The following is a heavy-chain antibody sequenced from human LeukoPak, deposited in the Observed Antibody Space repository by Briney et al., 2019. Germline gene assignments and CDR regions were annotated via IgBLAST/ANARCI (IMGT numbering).Heavy chain of an antibody. CDR1: GDSISSTNW. J-gene: IGHJ6*02. CDR3: ARYNGSTSFFYYYYYGMDV. D-gene: IGHD2-2*01. CDR2: IHHSGNT. Sequence: SETLSLTCAVSGDSISSTNWWSWVRQPPGKGLEWIGEIHHSGNTNYNSSLKSRVTISVDTSKNQFSLKLSSVTAADTAVYYCARYNGSTSFFYYYYYGMDVWGQGTTVTVSS. V-gene: IGHV4-4*02.